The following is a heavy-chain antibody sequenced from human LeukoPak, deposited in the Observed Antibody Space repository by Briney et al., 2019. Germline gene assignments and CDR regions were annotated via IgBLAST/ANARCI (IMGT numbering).Heavy chain of an antibody. CDR1: GFTFSSYA. Sequence: GGSLRLACAACGFTFSSYAMHWVRQAPGKGLEWVAVISYDGSNKYYADSVKGRFTISRDNSKNTLYLQMNSLRAEDTAVYYCATLPRDRGPQNVTLDYWGQGTLVTVSS. D-gene: IGHD3-10*01. CDR3: ATLPRDRGPQNVTLDY. V-gene: IGHV3-30-3*02. CDR2: ISYDGSNK. J-gene: IGHJ4*02.